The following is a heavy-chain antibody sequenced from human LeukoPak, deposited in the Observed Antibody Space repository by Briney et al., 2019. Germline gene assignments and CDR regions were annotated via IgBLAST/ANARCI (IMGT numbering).Heavy chain of an antibody. CDR2: IYYSGST. CDR3: ARAYNWNYNDYFDY. D-gene: IGHD1-7*01. Sequence: SETLSLTCTASGGSISSYYWSWIRQPPGKGLEWIGYIYYSGSTNYNPSLKSRVTISVDTSKNQFSLKLSSVTAADTAVYYCARAYNWNYNDYFDYWGQGTLVTVSS. V-gene: IGHV4-59*01. CDR1: GGSISSYY. J-gene: IGHJ4*02.